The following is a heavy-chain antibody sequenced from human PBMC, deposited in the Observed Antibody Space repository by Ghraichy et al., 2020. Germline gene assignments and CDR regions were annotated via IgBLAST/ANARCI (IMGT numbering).Heavy chain of an antibody. V-gene: IGHV3-7*01. J-gene: IGHJ3*02. CDR2: IKQDGGEE. D-gene: IGHD3-9*01. Sequence: GESLNISCTASGFSFSSYWMSWVRQAPGKGLEWVANIKQDGGEEYYVDSVKGRFTISRDNAKSSLYLQMNSLGADDTAVYFCARDTESYYDVSTGSYYVIPDTVFDIWGRGTLVTVSS. CDR3: ARDTESYYDVSTGSYYVIPDTVFDI. CDR1: GFSFSSYW.